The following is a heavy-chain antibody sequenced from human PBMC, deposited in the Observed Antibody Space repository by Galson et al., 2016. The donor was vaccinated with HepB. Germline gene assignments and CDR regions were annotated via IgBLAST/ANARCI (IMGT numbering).Heavy chain of an antibody. CDR2: TFPRDSET. CDR1: RYKFSNYY. Sequence: QSGAEVKKPGESLKISCQGSRYKFSNYYIAWVRQTPGKGLEWMGFTFPRDSETRYSPSFQGQVIISADNSLSTAYLQLSSLKASDTAMYYCARHVASRSPFDYWGQGTLVTVSS. V-gene: IGHV5-51*01. J-gene: IGHJ4*02. CDR3: ARHVASRSPFDY. D-gene: IGHD2-15*01.